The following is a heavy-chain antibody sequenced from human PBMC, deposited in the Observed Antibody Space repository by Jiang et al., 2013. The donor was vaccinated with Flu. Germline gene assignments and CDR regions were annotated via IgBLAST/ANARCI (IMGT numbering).Heavy chain of an antibody. J-gene: IGHJ4*02. CDR1: GYTFTDYY. CDR2: INPKSGGT. D-gene: IGHD1-1*01. V-gene: IGHV1-2*02. CDR3: TRDPDRWKNFFDY. Sequence: KVSCKASGYTFTDYYIHWVRQAPGQGLDYMGWINPKSGGTNYAQKFQGRVTMTRDTSVSTVYMELNRLTSDDTAVYYCTRDPDRWKNFFDYWGQGTLVTVSS.